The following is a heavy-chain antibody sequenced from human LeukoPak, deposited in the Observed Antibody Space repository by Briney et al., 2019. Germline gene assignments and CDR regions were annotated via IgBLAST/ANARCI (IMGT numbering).Heavy chain of an antibody. CDR1: GHSISSGYY. CDR2: IYHSGST. D-gene: IGHD3-10*01. J-gene: IGHJ4*02. Sequence: PSETLSLTCSVSGHSISSGYYWGWIRQPPGKGLEWIGTIYHSGSTYYNPSLKSRVTISVDTSKNQFSLKLSSVTAADTAVYYCARGQLGTFYGSGSRFDYWGQGTLVTVSS. CDR3: ARGQLGTFYGSGSRFDY. V-gene: IGHV4-38-2*02.